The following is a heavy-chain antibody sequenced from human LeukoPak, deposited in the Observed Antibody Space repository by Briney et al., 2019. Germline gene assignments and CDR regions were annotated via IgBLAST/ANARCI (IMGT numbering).Heavy chain of an antibody. D-gene: IGHD5-18*01. Sequence: GGSLRLSCATSEFTFSSYAMSWVRQAPGKGLEWVSAISGSGGSTYYADSVKGRFTISRDNSKNTLYLQMNSLRAEDTAVYYCAKGRYSYGYNYFDYWGQGTLVTVSS. J-gene: IGHJ4*02. CDR2: ISGSGGST. CDR1: EFTFSSYA. V-gene: IGHV3-23*01. CDR3: AKGRYSYGYNYFDY.